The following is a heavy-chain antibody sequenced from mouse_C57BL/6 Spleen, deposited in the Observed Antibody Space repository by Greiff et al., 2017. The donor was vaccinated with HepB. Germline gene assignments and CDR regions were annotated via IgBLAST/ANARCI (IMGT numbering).Heavy chain of an antibody. CDR2: IRLKSDNYAT. D-gene: IGHD1-1*01. J-gene: IGHJ1*03. Sequence: DVMLVESGGGLVQPGGSMKLSCVASGFTFSNYWMNWVRQSPEKGLEWVAQIRLKSDNYATHYAESVKGRFTISRDDSKSSVYLQMNNLRAEDTGIYYCTSHYGSSFYWYFDVWGTGTTVTVSS. CDR3: TSHYGSSFYWYFDV. V-gene: IGHV6-3*01. CDR1: GFTFSNYW.